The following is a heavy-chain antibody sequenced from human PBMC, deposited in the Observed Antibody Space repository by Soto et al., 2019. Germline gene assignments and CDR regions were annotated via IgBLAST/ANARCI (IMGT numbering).Heavy chain of an antibody. J-gene: IGHJ4*02. CDR1: GGSITSNTFY. CDR2: MYYSGNT. V-gene: IGHV4-39*07. Sequence: SETLSLTCTVSGGSITSNTFYWGWIRQPPGKGLEWIGSMYYSGNTYYNPSLKSRVTISVDRSKNQFSLKLSSVTAADTAVYYCARGMTTVTTFDYWGQGTLVTVSS. D-gene: IGHD4-17*01. CDR3: ARGMTTVTTFDY.